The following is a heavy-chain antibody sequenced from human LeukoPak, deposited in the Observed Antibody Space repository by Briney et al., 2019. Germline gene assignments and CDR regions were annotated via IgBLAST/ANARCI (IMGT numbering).Heavy chain of an antibody. V-gene: IGHV4-61*01. J-gene: IGHJ6*02. CDR2: IYYSGST. CDR3: ARDSKRRQREYEGYYYYYSMDV. Sequence: EPSETLSLTCTVSGGSISSSSYYWSWIRQPPGKGLEWIGYIYYSGSTNYNPSLKSRVTISVDTSKNQFSLKLSSVTAADTAVYYCARDSKRRQREYEGYYYYYSMDVWGQGTTVTVSS. D-gene: IGHD6-25*01. CDR1: GGSISSSSYY.